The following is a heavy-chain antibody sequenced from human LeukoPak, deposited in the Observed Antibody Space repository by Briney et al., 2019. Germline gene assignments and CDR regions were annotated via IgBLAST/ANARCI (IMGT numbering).Heavy chain of an antibody. D-gene: IGHD6-19*01. V-gene: IGHV5-51*01. J-gene: IGHJ5*02. CDR3: ARQGAVAANNWFDP. CDR1: GYIFTSYW. Sequence: GESLKISCKGSGYIFTSYWIGWVRQMPWIGLEWMGIIYPGDSDIRYSPSFQGQVTISADKSTSTAYLQWSSLKASDTAMYYCARQGAVAANNWFDPWGQGTLVTVSS. CDR2: IYPGDSDI.